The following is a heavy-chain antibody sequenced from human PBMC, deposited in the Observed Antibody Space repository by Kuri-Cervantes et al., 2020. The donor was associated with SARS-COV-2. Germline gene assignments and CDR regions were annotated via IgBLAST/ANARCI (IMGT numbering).Heavy chain of an antibody. Sequence: ESLKISCTVSGGSISSYYWSWIRQPPGKGLEWIGYIYYSGSTNYNPSLKSRVTISVDTSKNQFSLKLSSVTAADTAVYYCARDHGSFRITAAGIDAFDIWGQGTIVTVSS. J-gene: IGHJ3*02. V-gene: IGHV4-59*01. CDR3: ARDHGSFRITAAGIDAFDI. CDR2: IYYSGST. D-gene: IGHD6-13*01. CDR1: GGSISSYY.